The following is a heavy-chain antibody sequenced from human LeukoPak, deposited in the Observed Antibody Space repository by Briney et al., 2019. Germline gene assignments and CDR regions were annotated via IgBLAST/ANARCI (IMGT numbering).Heavy chain of an antibody. Sequence: PGGSLRLSCVSPGFTFAKVWMNWVRQAPGKDLEWVGRIKTNADGEPTDYAAPVEGRFVISRDDSKKTLYLEMNSLRVDDTALYFCTTGIDDGGGYWGQGTMVTVSS. CDR3: TTGIDDGGGY. D-gene: IGHD1-1*01. J-gene: IGHJ4*02. CDR1: GFTFAKVW. CDR2: IKTNADGEPT. V-gene: IGHV3-15*07.